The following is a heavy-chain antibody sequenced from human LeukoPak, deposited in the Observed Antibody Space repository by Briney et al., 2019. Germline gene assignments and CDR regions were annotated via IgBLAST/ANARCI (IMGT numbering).Heavy chain of an antibody. CDR3: AKGAKRVVGATTHWFDP. CDR1: GFTFSSYG. D-gene: IGHD1-26*01. V-gene: IGHV3-30*18. CDR2: ISYDGSNK. Sequence: GGSLRLSCAASGFTFSSYGMHWVRQAPGKGLEWVAVISYDGSNKKYADSVKGRFTISRDNSKNTLYLQMNSLRAEDTAVYYCAKGAKRVVGATTHWFDPWGQGTLVTVSS. J-gene: IGHJ5*02.